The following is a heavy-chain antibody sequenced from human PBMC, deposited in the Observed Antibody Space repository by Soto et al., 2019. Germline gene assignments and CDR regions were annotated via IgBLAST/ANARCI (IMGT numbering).Heavy chain of an antibody. Sequence: ASVKVSCKASGFTFSNYGLNWVRQAPGQGLEWMGWVSANNGHTNYAQNLQGRVSMTTDTSTSTAYMELRGLTFDDTAVYYCARNLQRPYFGAVAGHYYYGMDVWGQGTTVTVSS. J-gene: IGHJ6*02. V-gene: IGHV1-18*01. CDR3: ARNLQRPYFGAVAGHYYYGMDV. CDR1: GFTFSNYG. CDR2: VSANNGHT. D-gene: IGHD6-19*01.